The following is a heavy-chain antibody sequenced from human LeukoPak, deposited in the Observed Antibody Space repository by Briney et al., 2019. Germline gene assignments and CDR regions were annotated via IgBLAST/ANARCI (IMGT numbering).Heavy chain of an antibody. Sequence: PGGSLRLSCAASGFTFSSYAMSWVRQAPGKGLEWVSAISGSGGSTYYADSVKGRFTISRDNSKNTLYLQMNSLRAEDTAVYYCAKVETMYDSSGYYYPDYWGQGTLVTVSS. CDR1: GFTFSSYA. D-gene: IGHD3-22*01. CDR3: AKVETMYDSSGYYYPDY. CDR2: ISGSGGST. V-gene: IGHV3-23*01. J-gene: IGHJ4*02.